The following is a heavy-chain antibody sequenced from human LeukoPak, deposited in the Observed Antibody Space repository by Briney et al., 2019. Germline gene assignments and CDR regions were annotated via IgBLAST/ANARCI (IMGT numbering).Heavy chain of an antibody. Sequence: PGGSLRLSCAASGFTFSSYEMNWVRQAPGKGLEWVSYISSSGSTIYYADSVKGRFTISRDNAKNSLYLQMNSLRAEDTAVYYCARAGNYDSSGYYYYYGMDVWGQGTTVTVSS. CDR1: GFTFSSYE. CDR3: ARAGNYDSSGYYYYYGMDV. J-gene: IGHJ6*02. CDR2: ISSSGSTI. D-gene: IGHD3-22*01. V-gene: IGHV3-48*03.